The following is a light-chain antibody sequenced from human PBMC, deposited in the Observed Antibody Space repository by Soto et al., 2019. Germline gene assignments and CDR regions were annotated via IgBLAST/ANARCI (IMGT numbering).Light chain of an antibody. CDR3: QQTYSTPFT. CDR1: YSISSY. J-gene: IGKJ3*01. V-gene: IGKV1-39*01. CDR2: AAS. Sequence: DIQMTQAPSSLSASVGDRVTITCRSSYSISSYLNWYQQKPGKAPKLLSYAASSLQSEVPSRLSGSGSGTDFTLTISSLQPEAFATYYCQQTYSTPFTFGPGKKVDIQ.